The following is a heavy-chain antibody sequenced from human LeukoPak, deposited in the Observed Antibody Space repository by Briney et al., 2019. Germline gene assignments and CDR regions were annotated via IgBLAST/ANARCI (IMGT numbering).Heavy chain of an antibody. J-gene: IGHJ4*02. V-gene: IGHV3-33*01. CDR3: ARDLFDDYSLDY. CDR2: LWYDGSNK. Sequence: PGGSLRLSCAASGFTFSSYGMHWVRQAPGKGLEWVAALWYDGSNKYYADSVKGRFTISRDNSKNTLYLQMNSLRAEDTAVYYCARDLFDDYSLDYWGQGTLVTVSS. CDR1: GFTFSSYG. D-gene: IGHD3-16*01.